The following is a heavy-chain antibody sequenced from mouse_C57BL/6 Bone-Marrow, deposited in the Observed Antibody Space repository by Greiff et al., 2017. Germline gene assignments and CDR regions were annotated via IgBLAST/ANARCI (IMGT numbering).Heavy chain of an antibody. D-gene: IGHD2-2*01. CDR3: ARCGYDVYAMDY. J-gene: IGHJ4*01. CDR1: GYAFSSSW. V-gene: IGHV1-82*01. CDR2: IYPGDGDT. Sequence: VKLQESGPELVKPGASVKISCKASGYAFSSSWMNWVKQRPGKGLEWIGRIYPGDGDTKYTGKFKGKATLTADKASSTAYMKFSSRTSEDSAVYFCARCGYDVYAMDYWGQGTSVTVSS.